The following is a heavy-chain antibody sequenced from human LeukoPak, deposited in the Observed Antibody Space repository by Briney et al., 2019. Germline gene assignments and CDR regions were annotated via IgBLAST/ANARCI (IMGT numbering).Heavy chain of an antibody. D-gene: IGHD3-22*01. Sequence: GGSLTLSCAASGFTFSSYWTHWVRQPPGKGLVWVSRTKSDGSTNYADSVKGRFTISRDNAKNTVSLQMNSLRAEDTGVYYCARAPSEIGGYYPEYFRHWGQGTLVTVSS. V-gene: IGHV3-74*01. CDR3: ARAPSEIGGYYPEYFRH. CDR2: TKSDGST. CDR1: GFTFSSYW. J-gene: IGHJ1*01.